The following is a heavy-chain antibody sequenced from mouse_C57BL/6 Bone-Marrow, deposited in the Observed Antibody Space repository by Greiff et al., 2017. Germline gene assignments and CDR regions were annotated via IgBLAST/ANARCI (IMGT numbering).Heavy chain of an antibody. J-gene: IGHJ4*01. V-gene: IGHV5-16*01. CDR3: ARVPYYYGSGAMDY. D-gene: IGHD1-1*01. CDR2: INYDGSST. Sequence: EVHLVESEGGLVQPGSSMKLSCTASGFTFSDYYMAWVRQVPEKGLEWVANINYDGSSTYYLDSLKSRFIISRDNAKNILYLQMSSLKSEDTATYYCARVPYYYGSGAMDYWGQGTSVTVSS. CDR1: GFTFSDYY.